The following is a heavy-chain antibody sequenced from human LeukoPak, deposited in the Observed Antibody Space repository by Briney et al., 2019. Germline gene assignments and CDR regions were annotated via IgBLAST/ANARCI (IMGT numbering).Heavy chain of an antibody. CDR2: ISSSSGYI. D-gene: IGHD5-12*01. J-gene: IGHJ4*02. CDR1: GFTFSSYS. Sequence: GGSLRLSCAASGFTFSSYSMNWVRQAPGKGLEWVSSISSSSGYISYADSVEGRFTISRDNSKNTLYLQMNSLRAEDTAVYYCARGYSGYDPFDYWGQGTLVTVSS. CDR3: ARGYSGYDPFDY. V-gene: IGHV3-21*01.